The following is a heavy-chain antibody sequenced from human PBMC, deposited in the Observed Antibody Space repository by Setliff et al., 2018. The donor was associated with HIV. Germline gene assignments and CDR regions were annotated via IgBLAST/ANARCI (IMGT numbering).Heavy chain of an antibody. CDR1: GGAISSHY. Sequence: SETLSLTCTVSGGAISSHYWSWIRQPPGKGLEWIGYSHYSGSPHYNPSLKSRVTISVDTSKNQFSLKLSSVTAADTAVYYCARGAITMVRSPYYMDVWGKGTTVTVS. D-gene: IGHD3-10*01. CDR3: ARGAITMVRSPYYMDV. CDR2: SHYSGSP. J-gene: IGHJ6*03. V-gene: IGHV4-59*11.